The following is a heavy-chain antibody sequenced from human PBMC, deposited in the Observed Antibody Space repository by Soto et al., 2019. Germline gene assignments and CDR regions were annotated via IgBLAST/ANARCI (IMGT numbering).Heavy chain of an antibody. CDR2: IVVGSGNT. CDR3: AADDYYDSSGYPWTDGMDV. CDR1: GFTFTSSA. J-gene: IGHJ6*02. D-gene: IGHD3-22*01. V-gene: IGHV1-58*01. Sequence: GASVKVSCKASGFTFTSSAVQWVRQARGQRLEWIGWIVVGSGNTNYAQKFQERVTITRDMSTSTAYMELSSLRSEDTAVYYCAADDYYDSSGYPWTDGMDVWGQGTTVPVS.